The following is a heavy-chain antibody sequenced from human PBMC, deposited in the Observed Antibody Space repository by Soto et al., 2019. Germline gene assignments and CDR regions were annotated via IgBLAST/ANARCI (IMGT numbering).Heavy chain of an antibody. CDR2: IYHSGST. J-gene: IGHJ4*02. Sequence: QVQLQESGPGLVKPSGTLSLTCAVSGGSISSSNWWSWVRQPPGKGLEWIGEIYHSGSTNYNPSLKSRGTISVDKSKNQFSLKLSSVTAADTAVYYCAREDYDILTGGRHFDYWGKGTLVTVSS. V-gene: IGHV4-4*02. CDR3: AREDYDILTGGRHFDY. CDR1: GGSISSSNW. D-gene: IGHD3-9*01.